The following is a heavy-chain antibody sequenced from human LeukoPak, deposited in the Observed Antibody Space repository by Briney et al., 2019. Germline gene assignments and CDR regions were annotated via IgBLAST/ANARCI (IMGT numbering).Heavy chain of an antibody. J-gene: IGHJ5*02. CDR1: GGSFSGYY. CDR2: INHSGST. CDR3: ARDRRPLRSPVINWFDP. V-gene: IGHV4-34*01. Sequence: PSETLSLTCAVYGGSFSGYYWSWIRQPPGKGLEWIGEINHSGSTNYNPSLKSRVTISVDTSKNQFSLKLSSATAADTAVYYCARDRRPLRSPVINWFDPWGQGTLVTVSS. D-gene: IGHD3-16*02.